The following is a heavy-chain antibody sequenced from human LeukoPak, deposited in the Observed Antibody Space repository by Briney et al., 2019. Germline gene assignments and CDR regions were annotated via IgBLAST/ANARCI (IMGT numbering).Heavy chain of an antibody. J-gene: IGHJ4*02. V-gene: IGHV1-2*06. CDR1: GYTFTGDY. Sequence: ASVKVSCKASGYTFTGDYMHWVRQAPGQGLEWMGRINPNSGGTNYAQKFQGRVTMTRDTSISTAYMWMSRLRSDDTAVYYCARGILGTRADYWGQGTLVTVSS. CDR3: ARGILGTRADY. D-gene: IGHD3-16*01. CDR2: INPNSGGT.